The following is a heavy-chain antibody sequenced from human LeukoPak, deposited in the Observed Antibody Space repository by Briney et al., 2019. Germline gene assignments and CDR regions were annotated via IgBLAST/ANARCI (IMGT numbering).Heavy chain of an antibody. CDR3: ARVSFDSRGHDAFDL. J-gene: IGHJ3*01. CDR1: GGPLSGHD. V-gene: IGHV4-34*01. CDR2: INERGST. D-gene: IGHD3-16*02. Sequence: SETLSLACAVYGGPLSGHDWSWIRQPPGKGLEWIGEINERGSTISNASLKSRITISLDTSKNQFSLNLTSVTAADTALYYCARVSFDSRGHDAFDLWGQGTLVIVS.